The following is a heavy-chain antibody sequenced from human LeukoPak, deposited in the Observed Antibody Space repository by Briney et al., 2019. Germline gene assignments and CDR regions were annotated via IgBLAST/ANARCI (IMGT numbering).Heavy chain of an antibody. J-gene: IGHJ6*03. CDR2: INPNSGGT. CDR1: GYTFTGYY. V-gene: IGHV1-2*02. Sequence: ASVKVSCKASGYTFTGYYMHWVRQAPGQGLEWMGWINPNSGGTNYAQKLQGRVTMTTDTSTSTAYMELRSLRSDDTAVYYCARDIPIAVAGTGIRDYYYMDVWGKGTTVTVSS. D-gene: IGHD6-19*01. CDR3: ARDIPIAVAGTGIRDYYYMDV.